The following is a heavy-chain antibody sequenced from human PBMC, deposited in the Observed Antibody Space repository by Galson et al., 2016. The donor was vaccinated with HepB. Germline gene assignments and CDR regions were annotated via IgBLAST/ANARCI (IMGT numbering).Heavy chain of an antibody. Sequence: SLRLSCAASGFTFSSYGMHWVRQAPGKGLEWVAVIWYDGSNKYYADSVKGRFTISRDNSKNTLYLQMDSLRAEDTAVYYCARRAGSSRYSDYWGQGTLVTVSS. CDR2: IWYDGSNK. V-gene: IGHV3-33*01. CDR3: ARRAGSSRYSDY. D-gene: IGHD6-13*01. J-gene: IGHJ4*02. CDR1: GFTFSSYG.